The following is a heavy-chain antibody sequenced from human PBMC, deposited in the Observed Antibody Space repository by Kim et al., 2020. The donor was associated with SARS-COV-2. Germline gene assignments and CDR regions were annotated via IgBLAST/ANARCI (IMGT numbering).Heavy chain of an antibody. CDR3: ARGDYDILTGYYPDWYFDL. Sequence: GGSLRLSCAASGFTFSDYYMSWIRQAPGKGLEWVSYISSSGSTIYYADSVKGRFTISRDNAKNSLYLQMNSLRAEDTAVYYCARGDYDILTGYYPDWYFDLWGRGTLVTVSS. V-gene: IGHV3-11*04. CDR1: GFTFSDYY. CDR2: ISSSGSTI. D-gene: IGHD3-9*01. J-gene: IGHJ2*01.